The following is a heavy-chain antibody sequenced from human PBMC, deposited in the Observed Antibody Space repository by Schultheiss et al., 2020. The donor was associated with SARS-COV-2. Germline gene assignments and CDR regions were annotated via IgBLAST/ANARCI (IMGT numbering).Heavy chain of an antibody. CDR2: IIPVFGTA. CDR3: ARDRYDFWSGYVSYWYFDL. J-gene: IGHJ2*01. D-gene: IGHD3-3*01. Sequence: SVKVSCKASGGTFSSYAISWVRQAPGQGLEWMGGIIPVFGTANYAQKFQGRVTITADESTSTAYMELSSLRSEDTAVYYCARDRYDFWSGYVSYWYFDLWGRGTLVTVSS. V-gene: IGHV1-69*13. CDR1: GGTFSSYA.